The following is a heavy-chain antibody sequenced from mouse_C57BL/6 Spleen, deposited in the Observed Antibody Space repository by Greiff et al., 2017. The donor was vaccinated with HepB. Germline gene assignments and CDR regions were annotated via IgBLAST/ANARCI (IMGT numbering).Heavy chain of an antibody. Sequence: VHLVESGAELARPGASVKLSCKASGYTFTSYGISWVKQRTGQGLEWIGEIDPRSGNTYYNEKFKGTATLTADKSSSTAYMELRSLTSEDSAVYCGARSGGSDCWGQGTTLTVSS. J-gene: IGHJ2*01. CDR2: IDPRSGNT. V-gene: IGHV1-81*01. CDR3: ARSGGSDC. CDR1: GYTFTSYG.